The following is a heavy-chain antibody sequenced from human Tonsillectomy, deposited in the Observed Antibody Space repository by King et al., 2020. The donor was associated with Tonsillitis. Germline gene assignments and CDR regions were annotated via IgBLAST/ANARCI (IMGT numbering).Heavy chain of an antibody. J-gene: IGHJ3*02. CDR3: FTTTKDPI. D-gene: IGHD1-1*01. V-gene: IGHV3-15*01. CDR1: GFTFSDAW. Sequence: VQLVESGGGLVKPGGSLRLSCAASGFTFSDAWMSWVRQAPGKGLEWVGRIKTKTDGGTADYAAPVKGRFSISRDDSKNTLYLQMNSLKTEHTAVYYCFTTTKDPIWGQGTMVTVSS. CDR2: IKTKTDGGTA.